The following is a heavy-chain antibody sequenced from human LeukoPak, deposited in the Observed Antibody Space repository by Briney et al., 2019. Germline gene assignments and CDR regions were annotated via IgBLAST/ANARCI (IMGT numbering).Heavy chain of an antibody. CDR2: INPSGGRT. V-gene: IGHV1-46*01. D-gene: IGHD3-10*01. CDR3: ARDSEDSPPNDRKWVGVRGPYDGMDV. Sequence: ASVKLSCNASAYTFTSYYMHWVREAPGQGLGWKGIINPSGGRTSYSQQFLSTATMTRDTASKTVYMELSILKSETSAVYSCARDSEDSPPNDRKWVGVRGPYDGMDVWGQGTT. J-gene: IGHJ6*02. CDR1: AYTFTSYY.